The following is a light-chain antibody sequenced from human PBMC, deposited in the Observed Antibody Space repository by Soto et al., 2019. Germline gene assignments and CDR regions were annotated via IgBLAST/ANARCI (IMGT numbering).Light chain of an antibody. CDR1: SSGVGGYTF. CDR2: EVS. J-gene: IGLJ1*01. V-gene: IGLV2-14*01. CDR3: SSYTSNSSPYV. Sequence: QSVLAQPASVSGAPGQSSSVSCTGTSSGVGGYTFVSWYQQHPGKAPKLMIYEVSNRPSGVSNRFSGSKSGNTASLTISGLQAEDEADYYCSSYTSNSSPYVFGTGTKVTVL.